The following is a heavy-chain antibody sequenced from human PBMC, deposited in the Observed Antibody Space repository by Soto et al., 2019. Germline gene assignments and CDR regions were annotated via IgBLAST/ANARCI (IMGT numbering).Heavy chain of an antibody. Sequence: GSLRLSCAAPGFSFNSYSMNWVRQAPGKGLEWVSSTRGTAPDTYYADSVQGRFIISRDNAKTSLYLQMNSLRAEDTAVYYCVRGKDYGVYLDFWGQGTPVTVSS. J-gene: IGHJ4*02. CDR2: TRGTAPDT. CDR1: GFSFNSYS. CDR3: VRGKDYGVYLDF. V-gene: IGHV3-21*06. D-gene: IGHD4-17*01.